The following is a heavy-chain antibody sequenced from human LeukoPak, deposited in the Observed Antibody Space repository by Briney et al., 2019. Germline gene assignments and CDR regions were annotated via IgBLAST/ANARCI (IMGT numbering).Heavy chain of an antibody. D-gene: IGHD1-1*01. CDR1: GDSISSGRNY. Sequence: SETLSLTCSVSGDSISSGRNYWGWIRQSPGKGLEWIASIYSSGNTHSNPSLKSRVSISVDTSKNQVSLKLYSVTASDAAIYYCARHLSGTTMSHYFDFWGQGTLVTVSS. CDR2: IYSSGNT. V-gene: IGHV4-39*01. J-gene: IGHJ4*02. CDR3: ARHLSGTTMSHYFDF.